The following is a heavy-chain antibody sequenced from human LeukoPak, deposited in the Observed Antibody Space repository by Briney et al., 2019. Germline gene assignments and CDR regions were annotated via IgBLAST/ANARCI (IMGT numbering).Heavy chain of an antibody. CDR2: IYYSGST. CDR3: ARTHGKTGIGVDWFDP. Sequence: SETLSLTCTVSGGSISSYYWSWVRQPPGKGLGWIGYIYYSGSTNYHPSLKSRVTISVDTSKSQFSLKLSSVTAADTAVYYCARTHGKTGIGVDWFDPWGQGTLVTVSS. D-gene: IGHD1-1*01. V-gene: IGHV4-59*01. CDR1: GGSISSYY. J-gene: IGHJ5*02.